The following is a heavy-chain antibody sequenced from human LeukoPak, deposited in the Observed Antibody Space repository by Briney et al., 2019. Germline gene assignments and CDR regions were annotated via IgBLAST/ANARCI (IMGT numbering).Heavy chain of an antibody. CDR3: AKDNFGAFDY. J-gene: IGHJ4*02. CDR2: INSDGSRA. CDR1: GLTFSSYW. D-gene: IGHD3-16*01. V-gene: IGHV3-74*01. Sequence: GGSLRLSCAAYGLTFSSYWMHWVRQAPGKGLVWLSCINSDGSRANYADSVKGRFTISRDNGRNTLFLQLNGLRVEDMAVYYCAKDNFGAFDYWGQGALVTVSS.